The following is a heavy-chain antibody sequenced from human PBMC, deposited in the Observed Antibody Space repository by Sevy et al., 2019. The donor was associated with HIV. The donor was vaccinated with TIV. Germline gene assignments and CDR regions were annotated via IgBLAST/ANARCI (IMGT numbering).Heavy chain of an antibody. J-gene: IGHJ4*02. CDR1: GGSFSGYY. Sequence: SETLSLTCAVYGGSFSGYYWSWIRQPPGKGLDWIGEINHSGSTNYNPSLKSRVTISLDTSKNHFSLQLSSVTAADTAVYYCARATSLVTGPNNYYFDYWGQGTLVTVSS. D-gene: IGHD5-18*01. V-gene: IGHV4-34*01. CDR2: INHSGST. CDR3: ARATSLVTGPNNYYFDY.